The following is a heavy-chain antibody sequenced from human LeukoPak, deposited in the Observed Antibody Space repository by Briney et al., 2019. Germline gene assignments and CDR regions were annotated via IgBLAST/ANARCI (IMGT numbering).Heavy chain of an antibody. CDR3: ARVGVWGSPDDY. V-gene: IGHV3-11*06. J-gene: IGHJ4*02. Sequence: PGGSLRLSCAASGFTFSDYYMGWIRQAPGRGLEGLSYISSNTNYTDYADSVKGRFTISRDNAKKSLYLQMNSLRVEDTAVYYCARVGVWGSPDDYWGQGTLVIVSS. CDR2: ISSNTNYT. CDR1: GFTFSDYY. D-gene: IGHD3-16*01.